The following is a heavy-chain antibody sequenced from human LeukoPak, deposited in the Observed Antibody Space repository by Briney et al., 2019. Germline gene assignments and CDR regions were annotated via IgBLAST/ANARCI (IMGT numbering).Heavy chain of an antibody. Sequence: PGGSLRLSCAASGFTFRSYGMHWVRQAPGKGLEWVAFIQYDGTNKYYGDSVKGRFTVSRHNSKSTVYLQMNSLRAEDTAVYYCAKAASFDAFDIWGQGTMVTVSS. CDR2: IQYDGTNK. CDR3: AKAASFDAFDI. D-gene: IGHD1-26*01. J-gene: IGHJ3*02. CDR1: GFTFRSYG. V-gene: IGHV3-30*02.